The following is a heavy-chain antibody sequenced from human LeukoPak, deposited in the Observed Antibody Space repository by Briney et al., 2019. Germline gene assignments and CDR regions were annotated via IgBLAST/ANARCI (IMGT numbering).Heavy chain of an antibody. CDR1: GFTFGDYA. J-gene: IGHJ3*02. V-gene: IGHV3-49*03. Sequence: PGRSLRLSCTASGFTFGDYAMSWFRQAPGKGLEWVGFIRSKAYGGTTEYAASVKGRLTISRDDSKSIAYLQMNSLKTEDTAVYYCTRDGGWELQDAFDIWGQGTMVTVSS. D-gene: IGHD1-26*01. CDR2: IRSKAYGGTT. CDR3: TRDGGWELQDAFDI.